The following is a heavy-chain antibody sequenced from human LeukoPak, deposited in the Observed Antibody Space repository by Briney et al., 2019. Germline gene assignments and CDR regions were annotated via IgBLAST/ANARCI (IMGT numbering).Heavy chain of an antibody. CDR3: ARDWAFDY. Sequence: PSEALSLTCTVSGGSIGFYFWSWIRQSAGKGLEWIGRINGNGVTNNNPSLKSRVTMSVDTSKNQFSLKLSSVTAADTAVYYCARDWAFDYWGQGALVTVSS. CDR2: INGNGVT. V-gene: IGHV4-4*07. D-gene: IGHD3-16*01. J-gene: IGHJ4*02. CDR1: GGSIGFYF.